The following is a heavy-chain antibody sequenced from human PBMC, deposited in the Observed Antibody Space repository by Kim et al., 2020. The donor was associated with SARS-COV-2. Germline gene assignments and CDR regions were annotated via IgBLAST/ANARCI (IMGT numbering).Heavy chain of an antibody. CDR3: ARDRRLRFSSYWYFDL. CDR1: GFTFSSYW. CDR2: IKQDGSEK. V-gene: IGHV3-7*01. D-gene: IGHD5-12*01. J-gene: IGHJ2*01. Sequence: GGSLRLSCAASGFTFSSYWMSWVRQAPGKGLEWVANIKQDGSEKYYVDSVKGRFTISRDNAKNSLYLQMNSLRAEDTAVYYCARDRRLRFSSYWYFDLWGRGTLVTVSS.